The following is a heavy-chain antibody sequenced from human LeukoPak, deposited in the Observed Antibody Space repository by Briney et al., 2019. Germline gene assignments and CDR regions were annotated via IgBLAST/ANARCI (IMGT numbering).Heavy chain of an antibody. D-gene: IGHD3-9*01. Sequence: ASVKVSCKASGYTFTGYYMHWVRQAPGQGLEWMGWINPNHGGTTYAQRFQGRVTMTSDTSISTAYMELSRLTSDDTAVYYCARDRLTGYEVFDIWGQGTMVTLSS. V-gene: IGHV1-2*02. CDR2: INPNHGGT. J-gene: IGHJ3*02. CDR3: ARDRLTGYEVFDI. CDR1: GYTFTGYY.